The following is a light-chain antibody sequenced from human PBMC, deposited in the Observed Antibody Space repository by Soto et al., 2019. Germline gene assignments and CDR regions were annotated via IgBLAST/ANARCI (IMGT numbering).Light chain of an antibody. Sequence: SYELTQPPSVSVAPGKTARITGGGNNLGSKSVHWYQQKPGQAPVLVIYYDSDRPSGIPERFSGSNSGNTATLTISRVEAGDEADYYCQVWDSSSDPWVFGGGTKLTVL. V-gene: IGLV3-21*04. CDR2: YDS. CDR3: QVWDSSSDPWV. CDR1: NLGSKS. J-gene: IGLJ3*02.